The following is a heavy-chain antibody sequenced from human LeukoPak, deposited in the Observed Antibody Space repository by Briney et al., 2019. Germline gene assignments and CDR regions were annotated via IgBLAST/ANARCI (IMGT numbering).Heavy chain of an antibody. CDR1: GFTFSSYG. V-gene: IGHV3-23*01. CDR2: ISGSGGST. J-gene: IGHJ4*02. Sequence: GSLRLSCAASGFTFSSYGMHWVRQAPGKGLEWVSAISGSGGSTYYADSVKGRFTISGDNSKNTLYLQMNSLRAEDTAVYYCAKGFNSWGPYYFDYWGQGTLVTVSS. D-gene: IGHD7-27*01. CDR3: AKGFNSWGPYYFDY.